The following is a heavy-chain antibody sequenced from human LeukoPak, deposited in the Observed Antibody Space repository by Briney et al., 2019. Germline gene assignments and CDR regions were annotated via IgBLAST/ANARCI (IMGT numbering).Heavy chain of an antibody. D-gene: IGHD1-26*01. CDR2: INPNNGDT. J-gene: IGHJ2*01. CDR1: GYTFTGYY. Sequence: ASVNVSCKASGYTFTGYYMHWVRQAPGQGLEWMGWINPNNGDTNYAQKFQGRVTMTRDTSISTAYMELSRLRSDDTAVYYCAREQWELRDFNLWGRGTLVTVSS. V-gene: IGHV1-2*02. CDR3: AREQWELRDFNL.